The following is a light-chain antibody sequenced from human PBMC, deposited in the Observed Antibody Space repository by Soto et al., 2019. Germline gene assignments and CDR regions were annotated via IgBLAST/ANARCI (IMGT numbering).Light chain of an antibody. V-gene: IGKV3-11*01. Sequence: EIVLTQSPATLSLSPGERATLSCRASQSVSSYLAWYQQKPGQAPRLLIYDASNRATGIPARFSGGGSVTDFTLTIRSLEPEDFAVYYCQQRSNWPLMSTVGQGTKLDIK. J-gene: IGKJ2*01. CDR2: DAS. CDR3: QQRSNWPLMST. CDR1: QSVSSY.